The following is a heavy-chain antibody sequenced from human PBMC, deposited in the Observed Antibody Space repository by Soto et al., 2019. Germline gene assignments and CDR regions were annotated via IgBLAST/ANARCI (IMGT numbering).Heavy chain of an antibody. CDR1: GFTFNTYC. CDR2: IWHDGSNK. D-gene: IGHD3-16*01. Sequence: GGSLRLSCAASGFTFNTYCIHWVRQAPGKGLEWVALIWHDGSNKYYADSVKGRFTISRDNSKNTLYLQMNSLRPEDTAVYYCAREVQGGTPQGWFDPWGQGTLVAVSS. J-gene: IGHJ5*02. CDR3: AREVQGGTPQGWFDP. V-gene: IGHV3-33*01.